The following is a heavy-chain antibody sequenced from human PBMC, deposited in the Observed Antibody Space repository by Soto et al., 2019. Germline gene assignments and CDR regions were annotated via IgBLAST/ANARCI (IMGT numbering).Heavy chain of an antibody. D-gene: IGHD3-22*01. CDR1: GGTFSSYA. Sequence: SVKVSCKASGGTFSSYAISWVRQAPGQGLEWMGGIIPIFGTANYAQKFQGRVTITADESTSTAYMELSSLRSEDTAVYYCAREYYDSSGYPGYYFDYWGQGTQVTVSS. CDR3: AREYYDSSGYPGYYFDY. J-gene: IGHJ4*02. V-gene: IGHV1-69*13. CDR2: IIPIFGTA.